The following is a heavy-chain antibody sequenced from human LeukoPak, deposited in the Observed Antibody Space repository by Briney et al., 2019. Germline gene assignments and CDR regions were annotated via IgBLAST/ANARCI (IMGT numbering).Heavy chain of an antibody. CDR2: IYYSGST. D-gene: IGHD6-19*01. Sequence: PSETLSLTCTVSGGSISSSSYYWGWIRQPPGKGLEWIGSIYYSGSTYYNPSLKSRVTISVDTSKNQFSLKLSSVTAADTAVYYCARDRWLVQRGMDVWGQGTTVTVSS. CDR3: ARDRWLVQRGMDV. V-gene: IGHV4-39*07. CDR1: GGSISSSSYY. J-gene: IGHJ6*02.